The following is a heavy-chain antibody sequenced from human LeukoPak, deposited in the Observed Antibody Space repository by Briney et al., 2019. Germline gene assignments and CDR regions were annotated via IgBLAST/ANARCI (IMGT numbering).Heavy chain of an antibody. CDR3: ARLASKLRAGYYYYMDV. CDR2: IYPGDSDT. V-gene: IGHV5-51*01. Sequence: GESLKISCKGSGYSFTSYWIGWVRQMPGKGLEWMGIIYPGDSDTRYSPSFQGQVTISADKSISTAYLQWSSLKASDTAMYYCARLASKLRAGYYYYMDVXXXGTXVTVS. J-gene: IGHJ6*03. CDR1: GYSFTSYW. D-gene: IGHD1-1*01.